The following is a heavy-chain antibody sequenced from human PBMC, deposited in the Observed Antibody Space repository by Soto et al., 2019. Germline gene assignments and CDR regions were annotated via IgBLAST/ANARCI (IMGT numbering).Heavy chain of an antibody. CDR1: GGSISNGYYY. D-gene: IGHD2-15*01. J-gene: IGHJ4*02. CDR3: ARWVEVSLDYFDS. V-gene: IGHV4-31*03. CDR2: IYHSGRT. Sequence: SETLSLTCTVSGGSISNGYYYWSWVRQNPGKGLEWIGHIYHSGRTYYNPSLKSRVTISVDTSKNQFSLNLSSVTSADTAVYYCARWVEVSLDYFDSWGQGTPVTVSS.